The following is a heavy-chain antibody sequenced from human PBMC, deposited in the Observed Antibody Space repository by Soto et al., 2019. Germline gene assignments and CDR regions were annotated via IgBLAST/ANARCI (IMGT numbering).Heavy chain of an antibody. D-gene: IGHD3-22*01. V-gene: IGHV1-69*13. J-gene: IGHJ6*02. CDR3: ARMYYYDSSGYSSTYYYYGMDV. CDR1: GGTFSSYA. Sequence: SVKVSCKASGGTFSSYAISWVRQAPGQGLEWMGGIILIFGTANYAQKFQGRVTITADESTSTAYMELSSLRSEDTAVYYCARMYYYDSSGYSSTYYYYGMDVWGQGTTVTVSS. CDR2: IILIFGTA.